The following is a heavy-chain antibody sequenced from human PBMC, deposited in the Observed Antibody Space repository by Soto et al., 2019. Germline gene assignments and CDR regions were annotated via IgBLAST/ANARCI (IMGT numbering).Heavy chain of an antibody. CDR3: ARGQTGSGWAHYFDS. V-gene: IGHV4-31*02. J-gene: IGHJ4*02. CDR2: IYHSGTT. Sequence: WTWIRQHPGTGLEWLGYIYHSGTTHYNPSLNSRLTISVHTSKTQFSLRLDSVTPSDTAVYYRARGQTGSGWAHYFDSWGRGTLVTVSS. D-gene: IGHD6-19*01.